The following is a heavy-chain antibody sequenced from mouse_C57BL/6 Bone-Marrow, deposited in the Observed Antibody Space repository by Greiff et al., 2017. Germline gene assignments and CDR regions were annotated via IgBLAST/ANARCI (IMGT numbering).Heavy chain of an antibody. V-gene: IGHV1-82*01. J-gene: IGHJ3*01. CDR3: ARERWLLLFAY. CDR1: GYAFSSSW. D-gene: IGHD2-3*01. CDR2: IYPGDGDT. Sequence: VQLQQSGPELVKPGASVKISCKASGYAFSSSWMNWVKQRPGKGLEWIGRIYPGDGDTNYNGKFKGKATLTADKSSSTAYMQLSSLTSEDSAVYFCARERWLLLFAYWGQGTLVTVSA.